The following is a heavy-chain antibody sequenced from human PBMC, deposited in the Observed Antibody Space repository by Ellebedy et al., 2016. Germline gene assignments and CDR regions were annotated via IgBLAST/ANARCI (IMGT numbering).Heavy chain of an antibody. Sequence: GGSLRLSCAASGFTFGSHGMNWVRQAPGKGLEWLSYISSSSSTLYYADSVKGRFTISRDNAKNSLYLQMNSLRAEDTAVYYCARDLLEVTMKWYFDLWGRGTLVTVSS. V-gene: IGHV3-48*01. J-gene: IGHJ2*01. D-gene: IGHD4-17*01. CDR2: ISSSSSTL. CDR3: ARDLLEVTMKWYFDL. CDR1: GFTFGSHG.